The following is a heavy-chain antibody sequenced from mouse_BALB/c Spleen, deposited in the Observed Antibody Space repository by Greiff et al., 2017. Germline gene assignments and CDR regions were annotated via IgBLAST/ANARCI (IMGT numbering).Heavy chain of an antibody. J-gene: IGHJ4*01. CDR1: GFTFSSFG. CDR3: ARDYGNYPYYAMDY. CDR2: ISSGSSTI. V-gene: IGHV5-17*02. Sequence: DVMLVESGGGLVQPGGSRKLSCAASGFTFSSFGMHWVRQAPEKGLEWVAYISSGSSTIYYADTVKGRFTISRDNPKNTLFLQMTSLRSEDTAMYYCARDYGNYPYYAMDYWGQGTSVTVSS. D-gene: IGHD2-1*01.